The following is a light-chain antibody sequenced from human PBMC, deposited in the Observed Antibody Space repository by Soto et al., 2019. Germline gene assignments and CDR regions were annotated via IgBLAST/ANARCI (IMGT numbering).Light chain of an antibody. CDR3: MQALQTPPT. CDR1: QSLLHTDGYNY. V-gene: IGKV2-28*01. J-gene: IGKJ1*01. CDR2: LGS. Sequence: DTVMTQSPLSLPVTPGEPASISCWSSQSLLHTDGYNYWDWYLQKPGQSPQLLIYLGSYRASGVPDRFSGSGSRTDFTLKISRVEAEDVGVYYCMQALQTPPTFGQGTKLEI.